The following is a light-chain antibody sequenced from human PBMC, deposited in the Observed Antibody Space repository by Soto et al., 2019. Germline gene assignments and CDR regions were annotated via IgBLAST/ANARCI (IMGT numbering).Light chain of an antibody. CDR1: QSISTY. CDR2: DAS. Sequence: EIVLTQSPAPLSLSPGEIATLSCMASQSISTYLGWYQHKPGQAPRLLIYDASNRAAGIPARFSGSGSGTDFTLTISSLEPEDFAVYYCQQRSNWPLTFGGGTKVEIK. CDR3: QQRSNWPLT. V-gene: IGKV3-11*01. J-gene: IGKJ4*01.